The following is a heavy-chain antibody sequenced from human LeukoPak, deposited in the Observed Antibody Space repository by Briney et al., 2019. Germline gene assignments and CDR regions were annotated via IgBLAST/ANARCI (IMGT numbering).Heavy chain of an antibody. CDR1: GFTVSSNH. D-gene: IGHD3-10*01. J-gene: IGHJ4*02. V-gene: IGHV3-66*02. Sequence: GGSLRLSCAASGFTVSSNHMIWVRRAPGKGPEWVSVLYSGGSTYYADSVKGRFTVSRDNSKNTLYLQMSSLRPEDTAVYHCAAGQTLWNYFDFWGQGTLVTVSS. CDR2: LYSGGST. CDR3: AAGQTLWNYFDF.